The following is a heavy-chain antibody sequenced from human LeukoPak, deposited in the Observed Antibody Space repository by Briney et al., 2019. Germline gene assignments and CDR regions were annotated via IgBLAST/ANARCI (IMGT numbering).Heavy chain of an antibody. CDR3: ARAYPTTARYNWFDP. CDR2: IYTSGTSGST. Sequence: SQTLSLTSTVSGGSISSGSYYWSWIRQPAGKGLEWIGRIYTSGTSGSTNYNPSLKSRVTISVDTSKNQFSLKLSSVTAADTAVYYCARAYPTTARYNWFDPWGQGTLVTVSS. V-gene: IGHV4-61*02. D-gene: IGHD4-17*01. CDR1: GGSISSGSYY. J-gene: IGHJ5*02.